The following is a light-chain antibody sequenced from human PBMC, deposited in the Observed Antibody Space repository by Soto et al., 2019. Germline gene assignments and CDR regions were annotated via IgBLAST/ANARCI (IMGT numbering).Light chain of an antibody. CDR2: EVN. CDR3: SSYTSSKTVV. V-gene: IGLV2-14*01. Sequence: QSALTQPASVSGSPGQSTTISCTGTSSDVGGYNYVSWYQQHPGKAPKVLIYEVNDRPSGVSNRFSGSKSGNTASLTISGLQAEDEGDYHCSSYTSSKTVVFGTGTKVTVL. J-gene: IGLJ1*01. CDR1: SSDVGGYNY.